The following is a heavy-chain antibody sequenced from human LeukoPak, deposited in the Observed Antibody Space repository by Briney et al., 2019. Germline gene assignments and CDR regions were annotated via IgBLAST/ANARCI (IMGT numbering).Heavy chain of an antibody. CDR3: ASAPGGAAAAFGY. J-gene: IGHJ4*02. V-gene: IGHV1-2*02. D-gene: IGHD6-13*01. CDR2: IDPNSGGT. CDR1: GYTFTGYY. Sequence: ASVKVSCKASGYTFTGYYMHWVRQAPGQGLEWMGWIDPNSGGTNYAQKFQGRVTMTRDTSISAAYLELSRLRSEDTAVYYCASAPGGAAAAFGYWGQGTLVTVSS.